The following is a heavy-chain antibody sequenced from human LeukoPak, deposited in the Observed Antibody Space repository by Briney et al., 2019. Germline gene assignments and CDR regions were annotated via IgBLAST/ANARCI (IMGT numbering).Heavy chain of an antibody. CDR1: GGSFSGYY. J-gene: IGHJ5*02. Sequence: PETLSLTCAVYGGSFSGYYWSWIRQPPGKGLEWIGEINHSGSTNYNPSLKSRVSISVDTSKNQFSLKLSSVTAADTAVYYCARAPGVRDGYKRGNWFDPWGQGTLVTVSS. D-gene: IGHD5-24*01. CDR2: INHSGST. V-gene: IGHV4-34*01. CDR3: ARAPGVRDGYKRGNWFDP.